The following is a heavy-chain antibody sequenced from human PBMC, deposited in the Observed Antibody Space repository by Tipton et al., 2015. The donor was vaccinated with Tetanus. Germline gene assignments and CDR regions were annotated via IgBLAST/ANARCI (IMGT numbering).Heavy chain of an antibody. CDR2: SWYDGTDK. CDR1: GFIFSSYG. V-gene: IGHV3-33*01. Sequence: CAASGFIFSSYGIHWVRQAPGKGLEWVAVSWYDGTDKYYADSGKGRFTISRDNSKNTLYLQMNSLRAEDTAVYYCAREADCSGGSCFSGDLDNWGQGTQVTVSS. D-gene: IGHD2-15*01. CDR3: AREADCSGGSCFSGDLDN. J-gene: IGHJ4*02.